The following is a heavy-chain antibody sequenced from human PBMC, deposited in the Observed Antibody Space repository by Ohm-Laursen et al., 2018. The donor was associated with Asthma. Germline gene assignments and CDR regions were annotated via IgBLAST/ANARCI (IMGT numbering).Heavy chain of an antibody. D-gene: IGHD6-19*01. Sequence: GSSVKVSCKASGGTFSSYAISWVRQAPGQGLEWMGGIIPIFGTANYAQKFQGRVTITADESTSTAYMELSSLRSEDTAVYYCARGDAYSSGQTRYPFDYWGQGTLVTVSS. CDR1: GGTFSSYA. V-gene: IGHV1-69*01. J-gene: IGHJ4*02. CDR2: IIPIFGTA. CDR3: ARGDAYSSGQTRYPFDY.